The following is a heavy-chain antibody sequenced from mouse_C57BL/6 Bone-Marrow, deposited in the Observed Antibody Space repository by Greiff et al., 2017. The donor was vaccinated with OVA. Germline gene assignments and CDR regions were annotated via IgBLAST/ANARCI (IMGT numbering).Heavy chain of an antibody. Sequence: VQLQQSGAELARPGASVKLSCTASGYTFTSYGISWVKQRPGQGLEWIGEIYPRSGNTYYNEKFKGKATLTAAKSSSTSYMELRSLTSEDSAVDFCASYYYGSSSNWDVLWGQGTTLTVSS. J-gene: IGHJ2*01. CDR2: IYPRSGNT. D-gene: IGHD1-1*01. CDR3: ASYYYGSSSNWDVL. V-gene: IGHV1-81*01. CDR1: GYTFTSYG.